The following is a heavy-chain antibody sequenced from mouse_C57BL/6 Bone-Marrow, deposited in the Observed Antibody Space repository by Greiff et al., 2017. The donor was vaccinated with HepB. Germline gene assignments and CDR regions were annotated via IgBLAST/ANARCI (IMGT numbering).Heavy chain of an antibody. Sequence: VQLQQSGAELVRPGSSVKLSCKASGYTFTSYWMHWVKQRPIQGLEWIGNIDPSDSETHYNQKFKDKATLTVDKSSSTAYMQLSSLTSEDSAVYYCARRRGYYGSTDYWGQGTTLTVSS. CDR3: ARRRGYYGSTDY. CDR2: IDPSDSET. D-gene: IGHD1-1*01. CDR1: GYTFTSYW. J-gene: IGHJ2*01. V-gene: IGHV1-52*01.